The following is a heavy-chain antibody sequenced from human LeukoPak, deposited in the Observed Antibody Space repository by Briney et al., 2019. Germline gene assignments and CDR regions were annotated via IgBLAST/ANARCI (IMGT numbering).Heavy chain of an antibody. CDR1: GFTFSSYG. V-gene: IGHV3-30*18. CDR3: ANENYYGSGSYPDY. CDR2: ISHDGSNK. D-gene: IGHD3-10*01. J-gene: IGHJ4*02. Sequence: GGSLRLSCAASGFTFSSYGMHWVRQAPGKGLEWVAVISHDGSNKHYADSVKGRFTISRDNSKNTLYLQMNSLRAEDTAVYYCANENYYGSGSYPDYWGQGTLVTVSS.